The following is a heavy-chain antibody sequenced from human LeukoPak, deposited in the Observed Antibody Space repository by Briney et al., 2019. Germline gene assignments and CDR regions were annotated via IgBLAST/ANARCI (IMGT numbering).Heavy chain of an antibody. Sequence: PSETLSLTCTVSGGSISSYYWSWIRQPAGKGLEWIRRIYTSGSTNYNPSLKSRVTMSVDTSKNQFSLKLSSVTAADTAVYYCAREGALSGSYHGPDFDYWGQGTLVTVSS. D-gene: IGHD1-26*01. V-gene: IGHV4-4*07. CDR3: AREGALSGSYHGPDFDY. CDR2: IYTSGST. J-gene: IGHJ4*02. CDR1: GGSISSYY.